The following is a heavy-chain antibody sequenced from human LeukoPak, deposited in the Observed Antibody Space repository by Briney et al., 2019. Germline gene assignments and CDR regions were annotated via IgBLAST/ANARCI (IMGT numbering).Heavy chain of an antibody. D-gene: IGHD6-13*01. CDR3: ATSPPSSSWATH. CDR1: GGSISSYY. Sequence: PSETLSLTCTVSGGSISSYYWSWIRQPPGKGLEWIGFIYYSGSTNYNPSLKSRVTISVDTSKNQFSLKLSSVTAADTAVYYCATSPPSSSWATHWGQGTLVTVSS. J-gene: IGHJ4*02. V-gene: IGHV4-59*01. CDR2: IYYSGST.